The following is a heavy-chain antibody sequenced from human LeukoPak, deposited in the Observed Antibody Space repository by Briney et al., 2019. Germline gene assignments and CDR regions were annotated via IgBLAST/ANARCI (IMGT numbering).Heavy chain of an antibody. Sequence: GASVNVSCKASGGTFSSYAISWVRQAPGHGLEWMGGIIPIFGTANYAQKFQGRVTITADESTSTAYMELSSLRSEDTAVYYCARQDSSGYLEYFQHWGQGTLVTVSS. V-gene: IGHV1-69*01. CDR2: IIPIFGTA. CDR1: GGTFSSYA. D-gene: IGHD3-22*01. CDR3: ARQDSSGYLEYFQH. J-gene: IGHJ1*01.